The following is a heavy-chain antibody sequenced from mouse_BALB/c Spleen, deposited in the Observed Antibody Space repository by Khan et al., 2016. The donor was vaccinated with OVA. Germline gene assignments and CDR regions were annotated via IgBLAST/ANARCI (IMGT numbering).Heavy chain of an antibody. J-gene: IGHJ2*01. Sequence: DVQLLETGGGLVQPGGSRKLSCAASGFTFSSFGMHWIRQAPEKGLEWVAYISSGSSTIYYADTVKGRFTISRDNPKNTLFLQMTSLRSEDTAMYYCARGMGPPFDYWGQGTTLTVSS. V-gene: IGHV5-17*02. CDR2: ISSGSSTI. D-gene: IGHD4-1*01. CDR1: GFTFSSFG. CDR3: ARGMGPPFDY.